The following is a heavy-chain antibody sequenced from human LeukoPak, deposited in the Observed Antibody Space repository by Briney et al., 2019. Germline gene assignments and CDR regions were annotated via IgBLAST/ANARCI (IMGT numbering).Heavy chain of an antibody. CDR3: ARDGAVRGGEMVRGVIRGAFDI. Sequence: SESLSLTCAVSVGSISISNGWSWVRQPPGKGLEWIGEIYHSGSTNYNPSLKRRVTISVDKSKNQFSLKLSSVTAADTAVYYCARDGAVRGGEMVRGVIRGAFDIWGQGTMVTVSS. V-gene: IGHV4-4*02. J-gene: IGHJ3*02. CDR2: IYHSGST. D-gene: IGHD3-10*01. CDR1: VGSISISNG.